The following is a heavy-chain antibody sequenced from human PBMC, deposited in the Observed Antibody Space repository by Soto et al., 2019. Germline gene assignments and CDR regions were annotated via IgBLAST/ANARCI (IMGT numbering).Heavy chain of an antibody. CDR1: GFSLSTSGVG. D-gene: IGHD6-13*01. J-gene: IGHJ1*01. V-gene: IGHV2-5*01. CDR3: AHSTLAAALYEYFQH. Sequence: QITLKESGPTLVKPTQTLTLTCTFSGFSLSTSGVGVGWIRQPPGKALEWLALIYWNDDKRYSPSLKSRLTSTKDTSKNQVVLTRTYRDPVDTATYYCAHSTLAAALYEYFQHWGQGTLVTVSS. CDR2: IYWNDDK.